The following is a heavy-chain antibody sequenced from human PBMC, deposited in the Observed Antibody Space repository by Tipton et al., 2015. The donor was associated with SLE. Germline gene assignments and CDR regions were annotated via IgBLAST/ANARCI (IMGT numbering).Heavy chain of an antibody. CDR2: FCSSGTT. CDR1: GDSISSHS. J-gene: IGHJ3*01. Sequence: TLSLTCSVSGDSISSHSWSWLRQPPGKGLDYIGYFCSSGTTCHNPSLKSRVSISIDTSKNHFSLKLRFVAAADTAVYDCARSRDGYNADAFDVWGQGTMVSVSS. CDR3: ARSRDGYNADAFDV. V-gene: IGHV4-59*11. D-gene: IGHD5-24*01.